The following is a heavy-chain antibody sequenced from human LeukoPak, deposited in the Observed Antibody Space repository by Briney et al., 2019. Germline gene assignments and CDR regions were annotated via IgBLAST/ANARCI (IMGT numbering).Heavy chain of an antibody. CDR3: ARIGSAAFTDY. V-gene: IGHV3-23*01. D-gene: IGHD3-3*02. Sequence: GGSLRLSCAASEFTFSSYAMSWVRQAPGKGLDWVSTITGSGGSTYYADSVKGRFTISRDNSKNTLYLQMSSLRADDTAVYYCARIGSAAFTDYWGQGTLVTVSS. CDR1: EFTFSSYA. J-gene: IGHJ4*02. CDR2: ITGSGGST.